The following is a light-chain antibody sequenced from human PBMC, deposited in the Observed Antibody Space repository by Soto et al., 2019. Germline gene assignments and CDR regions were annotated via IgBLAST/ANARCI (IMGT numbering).Light chain of an antibody. J-gene: IGLJ1*01. V-gene: IGLV2-14*01. CDR3: SSYITSSTLV. Sequence: QSALTQPASVSGSPGQSITVSCSGTSSDIYDYDSVSWYQQHPGKAPKLMIYDVNIRPSRISNRFSGSRSGNTASLTISGLQADDEADYYCSSYITSSTLVFGTGTKLTVL. CDR2: DVN. CDR1: SSDIYDYDS.